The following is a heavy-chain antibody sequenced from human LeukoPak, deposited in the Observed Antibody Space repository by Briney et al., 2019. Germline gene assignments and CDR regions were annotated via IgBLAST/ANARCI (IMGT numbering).Heavy chain of an antibody. CDR3: AKDSITWYRLDS. V-gene: IGHV3-30*18. CDR1: GFTSNSFG. D-gene: IGHD6-13*01. CDR2: ISHDGSNK. Sequence: GRSLRLSCAASGFTSNSFGMHWARQAPDKGLEWVAIISHDGSNKYYADSVKGRFTVSRDNSKSTVYLQMNSLRSEDTALYYCAKDSITWYRLDSWGQGTLVTVSS. J-gene: IGHJ4*02.